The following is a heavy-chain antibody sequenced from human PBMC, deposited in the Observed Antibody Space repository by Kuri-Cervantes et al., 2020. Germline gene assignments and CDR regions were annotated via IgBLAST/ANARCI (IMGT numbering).Heavy chain of an antibody. CDR3: ASSGYDFTKKENDAFDI. CDR1: GFTFSSYA. CDR2: ISYDGSNK. Sequence: GESLKISCAASGFTFSSYAMHWVRQAPGKGLEWVAVISYDGSNKYYADSVKGRFTISRDNSKNSLYLQMNSLRAEDTALYYCASSGYDFTKKENDAFDIWGQGTMVTVSS. V-gene: IGHV3-30-3*01. J-gene: IGHJ3*02. D-gene: IGHD5-12*01.